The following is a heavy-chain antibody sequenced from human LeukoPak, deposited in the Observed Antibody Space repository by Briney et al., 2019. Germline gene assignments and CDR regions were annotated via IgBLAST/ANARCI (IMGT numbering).Heavy chain of an antibody. CDR1: GYTFTGYY. V-gene: IGHV1-2*02. Sequence: ASVKVSCKASGYTFTGYYMHWVRQAPGQGLEWMGWINPNSVGTNYAQKFQGRVTMTRDTSISTAYMELSRLRSDDTAVYYCARPHSSGWYVFDYWGQGTLVTVSS. J-gene: IGHJ4*02. CDR2: INPNSVGT. D-gene: IGHD6-19*01. CDR3: ARPHSSGWYVFDY.